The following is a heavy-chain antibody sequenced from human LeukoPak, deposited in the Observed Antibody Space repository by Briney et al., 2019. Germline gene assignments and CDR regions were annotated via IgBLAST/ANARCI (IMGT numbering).Heavy chain of an antibody. J-gene: IGHJ5*02. Sequence: SETLSLTCTVSCDSISSGDYYWSSIRQPAGKGLEVIGRISSSGSTNYNPSLKSRATKSVDTSKNQFYITLSSVTAADTAVYYCARAYCTGGSCYDSRGWFDPWGQGTLVTVSS. CDR1: CDSISSGDYY. CDR3: ARAYCTGGSCYDSRGWFDP. D-gene: IGHD2-15*01. V-gene: IGHV4-61*02. CDR2: ISSSGST.